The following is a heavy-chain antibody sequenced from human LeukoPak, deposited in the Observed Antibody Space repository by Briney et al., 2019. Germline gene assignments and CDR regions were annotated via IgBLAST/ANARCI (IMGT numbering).Heavy chain of an antibody. CDR2: IYYSGST. Sequence: PLETLSLTCTVSGGSISSYYWSWIRQPPGKGLEWIGYIYYSGSTNYNPSLKSRVTISVDTSKNQFSLKLGSVTAADTAVYYCARHEATYYDFWSGYYTGAGFDYWGQGTLVTVSS. CDR1: GGSISSYY. J-gene: IGHJ4*02. V-gene: IGHV4-59*08. D-gene: IGHD3-3*01. CDR3: ARHEATYYDFWSGYYTGAGFDY.